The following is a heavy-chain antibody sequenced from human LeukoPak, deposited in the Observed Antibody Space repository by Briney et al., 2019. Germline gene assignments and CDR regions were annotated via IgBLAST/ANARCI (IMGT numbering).Heavy chain of an antibody. CDR1: GFIFSRYA. D-gene: IGHD6-13*01. CDR3: ARGVAENGNPNYFDP. V-gene: IGHV3-33*01. J-gene: IGHJ5*02. CDR2: VWSDGTRE. Sequence: PGTSLRLSCAASGFIFSRYAMHRVRQAPGTGLEWVAVVWSDGTREYYIDSVKGRFTISRDNSKNTLYLQMNSLRAEDTAVYSCARGVAENGNPNYFDPWGRGTLVTVSS.